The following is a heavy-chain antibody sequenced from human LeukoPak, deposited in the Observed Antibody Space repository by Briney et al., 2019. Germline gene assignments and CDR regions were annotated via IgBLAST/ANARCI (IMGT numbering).Heavy chain of an antibody. CDR1: GFTFSSYG. CDR2: ISYDGSNK. CDR3: AKEITIFGVVPNWFDP. Sequence: GGSLRLSCAASGFTFSSYGMHWVRQAPGKGLEWVAVISYDGSNKYYADSVKGRFTISRDNSKNTLYLQMNSLRAEDTAVYYCAKEITIFGVVPNWFDPWGQGTLVTVSS. J-gene: IGHJ5*02. V-gene: IGHV3-30*18. D-gene: IGHD3-3*01.